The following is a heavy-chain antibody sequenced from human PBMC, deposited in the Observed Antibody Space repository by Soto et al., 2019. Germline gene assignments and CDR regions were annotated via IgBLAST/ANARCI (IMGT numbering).Heavy chain of an antibody. CDR2: ISADNGNT. V-gene: IGHV1-18*04. J-gene: IGHJ6*02. D-gene: IGHD5-12*01. CDR1: GYTFTIYG. CDR3: ARKLRLAGGMDV. Sequence: ASVKVSCKASGYTFTIYGISWVRHAPGQGLEWMGWISADNGNTNYAQKLQGRVTMTTDTSTSTAYMELRSLRSDDTAVYYCARKLRLAGGMDVWGQGTTVTVSS.